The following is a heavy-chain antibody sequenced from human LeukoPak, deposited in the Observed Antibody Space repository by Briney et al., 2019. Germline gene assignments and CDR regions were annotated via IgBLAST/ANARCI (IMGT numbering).Heavy chain of an antibody. D-gene: IGHD2-2*01. CDR1: GFTFNSFG. J-gene: IGHJ4*02. V-gene: IGHV3-30*18. Sequence: GGSLRLSCAASGFTFNSFGMFWVRQAPGKGLEWMAVISYDGNKKDYADSVKGRFTISRDNSKNTLFLQMNSLRVEDTAVYYCAKVRWGYCSTTSCYCFDNWGQGTLVIVSS. CDR3: AKVRWGYCSTTSCYCFDN. CDR2: ISYDGNKK.